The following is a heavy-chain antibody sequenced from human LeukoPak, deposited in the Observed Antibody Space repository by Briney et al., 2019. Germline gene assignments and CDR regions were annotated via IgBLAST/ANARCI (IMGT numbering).Heavy chain of an antibody. V-gene: IGHV3-64D*09. CDR2: INANGGST. CDR3: VKNRPLVFGVVDY. CDR1: GFTFSSYA. Sequence: GGSLRFSCSASGFTFSSYAMHWVRQAPGKGLEYVSVINANGGSTYYADSVKARFTISRDNSKNTLDLQMSSLRPEDTAVYYCVKNRPLVFGVVDYWGQGTLVTVSS. D-gene: IGHD3-3*01. J-gene: IGHJ4*02.